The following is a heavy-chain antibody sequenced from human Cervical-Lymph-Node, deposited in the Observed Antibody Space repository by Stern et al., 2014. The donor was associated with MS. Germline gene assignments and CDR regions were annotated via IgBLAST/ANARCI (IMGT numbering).Heavy chain of an antibody. CDR3: ARPPPRYCSGGSCYRDY. D-gene: IGHD2-15*01. V-gene: IGHV5-51*01. CDR2: IYPGHSDT. Sequence: EVQLVQSGAEVKKPGESLKISCKGSGYRFTSYWIGWVRQRPGKGLEWMGLIYPGHSDTRNGPSFQGQVTISADKSISTAYLQWSSLKASDTAMYYCARPPPRYCSGGSCYRDYWGQGTLVTVSS. CDR1: GYRFTSYW. J-gene: IGHJ4*02.